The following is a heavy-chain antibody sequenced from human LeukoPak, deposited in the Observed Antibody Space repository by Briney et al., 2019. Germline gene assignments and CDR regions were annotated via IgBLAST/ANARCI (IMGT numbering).Heavy chain of an antibody. D-gene: IGHD1-26*01. Sequence: SETLSLTCTVSGGSISSGSYYWSWIRQPAGKGLEWIGRIYTSGSTYYNPSLKSRVTISVDTSKNQFSLKLSSVTAADTAVYYCARIRVVGAGDYWGQGTLVTVSS. CDR2: IYTSGST. CDR3: ARIRVVGAGDY. V-gene: IGHV4-61*02. CDR1: GGSISSGSYY. J-gene: IGHJ4*02.